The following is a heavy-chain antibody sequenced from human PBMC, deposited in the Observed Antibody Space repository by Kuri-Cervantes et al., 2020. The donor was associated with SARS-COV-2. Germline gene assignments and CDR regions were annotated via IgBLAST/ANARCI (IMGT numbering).Heavy chain of an antibody. V-gene: IGHV4-59*08. CDR1: GGSISSYY. D-gene: IGHD7-27*01. CDR3: ARRSWAYYFDF. Sequence: SETLSLTCTVSGGSISSYYWSWIRQPPGKGLEWIGYFYYSGSTNYNPSLKSRVTISVDTSKNQFSLKLSSVTATDAAVYYCARRSWAYYFDFWGQGSLVTVSS. J-gene: IGHJ4*01. CDR2: FYYSGST.